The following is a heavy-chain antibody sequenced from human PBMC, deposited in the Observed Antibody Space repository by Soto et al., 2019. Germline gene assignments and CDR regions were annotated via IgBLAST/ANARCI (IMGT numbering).Heavy chain of an antibody. CDR1: GGTFSSYA. J-gene: IGHJ5*02. CDR3: ARDRFCSGGSCYSLGWFDP. V-gene: IGHV1-69*01. D-gene: IGHD2-15*01. CDR2: IIPIFGTA. Sequence: QVQLVQSGAEVKKPGSSVKVSCKASGGTFSSYAISWVRQAPGQGLEWMGGIIPIFGTANYVQKFQGRVTITADESTSTAYMELSSLRAEDTAVYYCARDRFCSGGSCYSLGWFDPWGQGTLVTVSS.